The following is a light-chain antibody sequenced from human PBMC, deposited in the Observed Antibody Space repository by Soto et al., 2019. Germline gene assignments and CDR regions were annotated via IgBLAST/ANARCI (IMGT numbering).Light chain of an antibody. CDR1: QNIRSR. CDR3: QQYHSYWT. CDR2: DAS. V-gene: IGKV1-5*01. J-gene: IGKJ1*01. Sequence: DFQITQSPSTVSSSVRDRFTITCRASQNIRSRLAWFQQKPGKAPKLLIYDASSLESGVPQRFSGSGSGTEFTLTISSLQTDDFSTYYCQQYHSYWTFGQGTKVDIK.